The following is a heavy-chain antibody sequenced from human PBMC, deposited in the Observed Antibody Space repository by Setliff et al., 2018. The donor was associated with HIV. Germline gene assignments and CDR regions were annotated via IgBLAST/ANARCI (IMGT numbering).Heavy chain of an antibody. CDR3: ARGRSPHQETNAYYLPSADY. CDR1: GFSFSMYS. D-gene: IGHD3-16*01. J-gene: IGHJ4*02. V-gene: IGHV3-30*04. CDR2: LSYDGSNT. Sequence: GALRLSCAASGFSFSMYSMVWVRQVPGKGLEWIATLSYDGSNTFYADSVKGRFTTSRDNPKNMLYLQTKSLRPEDRAVYYCARGRSPHQETNAYYLPSADYWGQGTLVTSPQ.